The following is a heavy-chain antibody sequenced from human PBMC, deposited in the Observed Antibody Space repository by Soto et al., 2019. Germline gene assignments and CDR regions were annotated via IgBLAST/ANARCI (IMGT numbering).Heavy chain of an antibody. D-gene: IGHD4-17*01. CDR3: AHRKDYGGNSGKWFDP. V-gene: IGHV2-5*02. CDR2: IYWDDDK. Sequence: SGPTLVNPTQTLTLTCTFSGFSLSTSGVGVGWIRQPPGKALEWLALIYWDDDKRYSPSLKSRLTITKDTSKTQVVLTMTNMDPVDTATYYCAHRKDYGGNSGKWFDPWGQGTLVTVSS. J-gene: IGHJ5*02. CDR1: GFSLSTSGVG.